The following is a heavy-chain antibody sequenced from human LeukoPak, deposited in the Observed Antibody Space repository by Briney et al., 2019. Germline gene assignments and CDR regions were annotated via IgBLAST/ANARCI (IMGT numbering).Heavy chain of an antibody. V-gene: IGHV3-43*02. CDR2: ISGDVGST. CDR3: TRDKRASNELGAFDH. Sequence: GGSLRLSCTASGFTLCVYAMYCVCAALGGGLGWVSLISGDVGSTDYADSVKGRYTLSRDNSKNSLHLQMTSLRTEDTAFYYCTRDKRASNELGAFDHWAREPWSPSPQ. D-gene: IGHD3-16*01. J-gene: IGHJ4*02. CDR1: GFTLCVYA.